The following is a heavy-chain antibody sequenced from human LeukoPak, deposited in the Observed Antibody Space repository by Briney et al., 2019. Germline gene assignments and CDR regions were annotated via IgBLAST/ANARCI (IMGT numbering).Heavy chain of an antibody. CDR1: GFTFSSYS. CDR3: ARADIVVVPAAMLPDY. CDR2: ISGSSSYI. V-gene: IGHV3-21*01. D-gene: IGHD2-2*01. J-gene: IGHJ4*02. Sequence: GGSLRLSCAASGFTFSSYSMNWVRQAPGKGLEGVSSISGSSSYIYYADSVKGRFTISRDNAKNSLYLQMNSLRAEDTAVYYCARADIVVVPAAMLPDYWGQGTLVTVSS.